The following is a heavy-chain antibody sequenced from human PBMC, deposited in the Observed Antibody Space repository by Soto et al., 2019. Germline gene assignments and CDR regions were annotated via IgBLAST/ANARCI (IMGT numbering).Heavy chain of an antibody. V-gene: IGHV3-23*01. CDR2: IGGSGAGT. J-gene: IGHJ4*02. CDR1: GFTFRSSA. Sequence: GGSLRLSCAASGFTFRSSAMSWVRQAPGKGLEWVSAIGGSGAGTYYADSVKGRFTISRDNSKNTLYLQMNSLRGEDTAVYYCAKQIGYSSSAKCYFDSWGEATLIT. CDR3: AKQIGYSSSAKCYFDS. D-gene: IGHD2-2*01.